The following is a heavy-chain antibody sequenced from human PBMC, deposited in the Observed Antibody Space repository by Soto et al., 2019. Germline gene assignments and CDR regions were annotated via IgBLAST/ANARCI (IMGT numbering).Heavy chain of an antibody. V-gene: IGHV3-7*01. CDR1: GFMFSTYL. D-gene: IGHD3-16*01. J-gene: IGHJ6*02. CDR3: VGALTYEVPYYYYGMDV. Sequence: LRLSCTASGFMFSTYLMSWVRQAPGKGLEWVANIRQGGNEKFYVDSVKGRFTISRDNAKKSLYLQMNSLRAEDTAVYYCVGALTYEVPYYYYGMDVWGQGTTVTVSS. CDR2: IRQGGNEK.